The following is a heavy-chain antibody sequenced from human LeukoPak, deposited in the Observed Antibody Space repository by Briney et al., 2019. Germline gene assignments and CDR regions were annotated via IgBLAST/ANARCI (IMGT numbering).Heavy chain of an antibody. CDR2: ISAYNGNT. CDR3: VRDRRERVVGAHYYFDY. CDR1: GYTFTDYG. D-gene: IGHD1-26*01. Sequence: GASVKVSCKASGYTFTDYGVSWVRQAPGRGLEWMGWISAYNGNTNYAQKLQGRVTMTTDTSTTTAYMELRSLRSDDTPVYFCVRDRRERVVGAHYYFDYWGQGTLVTVSS. J-gene: IGHJ4*02. V-gene: IGHV1-18*01.